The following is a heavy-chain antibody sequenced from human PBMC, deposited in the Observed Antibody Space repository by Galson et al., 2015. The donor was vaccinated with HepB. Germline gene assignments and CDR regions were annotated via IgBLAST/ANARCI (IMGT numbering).Heavy chain of an antibody. CDR1: GFTFSSYS. CDR2: ISSSSSTI. V-gene: IGHV3-48*01. J-gene: IGHJ4*02. CDR3: ARVRVGANRGLFDY. Sequence: SLRLSCAASGFTFSSYSMNWVRQAPGKGLEWVSYISSSSSTIYYADSVKGRFTISRDNAKNSLYLQMNSLRAEDTAVYYCARVRVGANRGLFDYWGQGTLVTVSS. D-gene: IGHD1-26*01.